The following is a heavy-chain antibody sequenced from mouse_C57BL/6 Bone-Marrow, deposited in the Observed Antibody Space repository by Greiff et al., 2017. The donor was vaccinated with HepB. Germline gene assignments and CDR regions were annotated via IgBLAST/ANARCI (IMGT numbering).Heavy chain of an antibody. V-gene: IGHV7-3*01. CDR2: ISNKANGYTT. Sequence: EVQVVESGGGLVQPGGSLNLSCAASGFTFTDYYMSWVRQPPGKVLEWMGFISNKANGYTTEYSASVKGRFTISRDNTQSILYLQMNALGAEAIATYYCARYLEVWGTGTTVTVSS. CDR3: ARYLEV. J-gene: IGHJ1*03. CDR1: GFTFTDYY.